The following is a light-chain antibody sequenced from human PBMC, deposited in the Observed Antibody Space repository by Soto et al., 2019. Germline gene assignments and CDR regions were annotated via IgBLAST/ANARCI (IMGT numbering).Light chain of an antibody. Sequence: DVQMTQSPSSLSASVGDRVTITCRASQDINSYLAWYQQKPGNASKSLIYAASSLQTGVPSRFSGSASGTDFTLTINNLQPEDSATYYCQQYNLYPLTFGGGPKVEIK. CDR1: QDINSY. V-gene: IGKV1D-16*01. J-gene: IGKJ4*01. CDR2: AAS. CDR3: QQYNLYPLT.